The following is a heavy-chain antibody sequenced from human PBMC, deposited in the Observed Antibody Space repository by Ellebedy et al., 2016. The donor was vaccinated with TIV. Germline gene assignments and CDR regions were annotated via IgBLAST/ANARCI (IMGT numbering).Heavy chain of an antibody. CDR3: AKVQGSGYNYVYYYYGMDV. CDR1: GFTFSSYS. V-gene: IGHV3-23*01. J-gene: IGHJ6*02. Sequence: GESLKISXAASGFTFSSYSMNWVRQAPGKGLEWVSAISGSGGSTYYADSVKGRFTISRDNSKNTLYLQMNSLRAEDTAVYYCAKVQGSGYNYVYYYYGMDVWGQGTTVTVSS. D-gene: IGHD5-18*01. CDR2: ISGSGGST.